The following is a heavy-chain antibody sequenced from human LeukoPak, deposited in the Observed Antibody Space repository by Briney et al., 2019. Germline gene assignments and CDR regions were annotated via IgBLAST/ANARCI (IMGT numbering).Heavy chain of an antibody. Sequence: GESLRLSCAASGITFSNYDMHSVRQATGKGLECVSAIGTAGDTYYTGSVKGRFTISRENAKNSLYLQMNSLRAGDTAVYYCARVAKERVGGVYYFDYWGQGTLVTVSS. D-gene: IGHD1-1*01. CDR2: IGTAGDT. V-gene: IGHV3-13*01. J-gene: IGHJ4*02. CDR3: ARVAKERVGGVYYFDY. CDR1: GITFSNYD.